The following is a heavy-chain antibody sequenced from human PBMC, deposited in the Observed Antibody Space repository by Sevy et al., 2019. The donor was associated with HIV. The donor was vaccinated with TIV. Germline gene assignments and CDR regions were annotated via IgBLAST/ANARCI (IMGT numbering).Heavy chain of an antibody. D-gene: IGHD3-22*01. CDR1: GYTLTELS. CDR3: ATTKDYYDSSGYPFDY. CDR2: FDPEDGKR. J-gene: IGHJ4*02. V-gene: IGHV1-24*01. Sequence: ASVKVSCKVSGYTLTELSMHWVRQAPGKGLEWVGTFDPEDGKRIYAQKFKGRLTMTEDTSTETAYMELNSLRSDDTAVYYCATTKDYYDSSGYPFDYWGLGTQVTVSS.